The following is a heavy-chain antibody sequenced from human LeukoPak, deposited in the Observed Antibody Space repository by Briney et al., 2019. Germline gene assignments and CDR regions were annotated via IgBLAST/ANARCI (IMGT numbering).Heavy chain of an antibody. D-gene: IGHD2-15*01. V-gene: IGHV3-30*15. CDR3: ARQGPEWQLLFGYFDL. CDR2: VSFDGRVP. CDR1: GFNFSHYA. J-gene: IGHJ2*01. Sequence: GGSLRLSCAASGFNFSHYAMHWVRQAPGKGLEWVAVVSFDGRVPYSADSVKGRFTISRDNSKSTLYLQVSSLRPEDTAVYYCARQGPEWQLLFGYFDLWGRGTLVTASS.